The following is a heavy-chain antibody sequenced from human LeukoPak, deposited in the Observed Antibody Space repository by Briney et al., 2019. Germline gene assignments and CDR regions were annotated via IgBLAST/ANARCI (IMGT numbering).Heavy chain of an antibody. D-gene: IGHD3-22*01. V-gene: IGHV1-2*02. CDR3: ARDKGGYDSSGYIGSLLYYFDY. Sequence: GASVKVSCKASGYTFTGYYMHWVRQAPGQGLEWMGGINPNSGGTNYAQKFQGRVTMTRDTSISTAYMELSRLRSDDTAVYYCARDKGGYDSSGYIGSLLYYFDYWGQGTLVTVSS. CDR2: INPNSGGT. CDR1: GYTFTGYY. J-gene: IGHJ4*02.